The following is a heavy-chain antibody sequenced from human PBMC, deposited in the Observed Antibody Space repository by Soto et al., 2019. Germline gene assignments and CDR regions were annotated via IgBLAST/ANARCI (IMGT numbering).Heavy chain of an antibody. Sequence: QVQLQQWGAGLLKPSETLSLTCAVYGGSFSGYYWSWIRQPPGKGLEWIGEINHSGSTHYNPSLKRRVTISVHTSKNQFSLKLSSVTAADTAVYYCARVRWGYSYGAYWGQGTLVTVSS. V-gene: IGHV4-34*01. CDR3: ARVRWGYSYGAY. D-gene: IGHD5-18*01. CDR1: GGSFSGYY. CDR2: INHSGST. J-gene: IGHJ4*02.